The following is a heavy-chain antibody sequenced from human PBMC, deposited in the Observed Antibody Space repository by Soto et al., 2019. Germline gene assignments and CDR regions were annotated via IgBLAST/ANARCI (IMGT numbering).Heavy chain of an antibody. Sequence: GESLKISCQCSGYTFSNFWIAWVRQLPGKGLEYMGIIYPGDSETRYSPSFHGKVTISADRSIGTAYLQWSSLEASDSAFYFCARSPRSSPYFDYWGQGALVTVSS. CDR3: ARSPRSSPYFDY. CDR1: GYTFSNFW. CDR2: IYPGDSET. V-gene: IGHV5-51*01. D-gene: IGHD6-13*01. J-gene: IGHJ4*02.